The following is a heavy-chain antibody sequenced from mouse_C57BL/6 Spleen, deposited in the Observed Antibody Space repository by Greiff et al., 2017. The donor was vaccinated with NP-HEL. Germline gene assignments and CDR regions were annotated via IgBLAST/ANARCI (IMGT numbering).Heavy chain of an antibody. CDR2: IDPSDSYT. J-gene: IGHJ3*01. CDR3: ARGYYGSSSFAY. V-gene: IGHV1-50*01. Sequence: QVQLQQPGAELVKPGASVKLSCKASGYTFTSYWMQWVKQRPGQGLEWIGEIDPSDSYTNYNQKLKGKATLTVDTSSSTAYMQLSSLTSEDSAVYYCARGYYGSSSFAYWGQGTLVTVSA. CDR1: GYTFTSYW. D-gene: IGHD1-1*01.